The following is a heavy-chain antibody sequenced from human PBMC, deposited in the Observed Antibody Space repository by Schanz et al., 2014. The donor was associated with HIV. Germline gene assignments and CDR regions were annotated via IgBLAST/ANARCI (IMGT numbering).Heavy chain of an antibody. CDR2: IWFDGSNK. V-gene: IGHV3-33*01. J-gene: IGHJ4*02. CDR1: GFTFSTYG. D-gene: IGHD4-17*01. CDR3: ARGLPRFAVTTLDS. Sequence: QVQLVESGGRVVQPGRSLRLSCAASGFTFSTYGMHWVRQAPGKGLEWVAVIWFDGSNKNYADSVKGRFTISRDNSKDTLYLQMNSLRAEDTAVYYCARGLPRFAVTTLDSWGQGTLVTVSS.